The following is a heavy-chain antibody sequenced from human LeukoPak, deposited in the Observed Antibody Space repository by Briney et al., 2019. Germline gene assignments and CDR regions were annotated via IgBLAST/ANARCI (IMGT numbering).Heavy chain of an antibody. Sequence: GASVKVSCKASGYIFTAYYMHWVRQAPGKGLEWMGGFDPEDGETIYAQKFQGRVTMTEDTSTDTAYMELSSLRSEDTAVYYCARFYYDILTGYYKLDYWGQGTLVTVSS. V-gene: IGHV1-24*01. CDR2: FDPEDGET. D-gene: IGHD3-9*01. J-gene: IGHJ4*02. CDR1: GYIFTAYY. CDR3: ARFYYDILTGYYKLDY.